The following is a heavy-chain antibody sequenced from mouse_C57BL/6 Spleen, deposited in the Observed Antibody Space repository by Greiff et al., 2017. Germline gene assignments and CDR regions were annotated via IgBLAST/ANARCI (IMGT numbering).Heavy chain of an antibody. V-gene: IGHV1-69*01. CDR3: ARGDYYGSSHYFDY. Sequence: VQLQQPGAELVMPGASVKLSCKASGYTFTSYWMHWVKQRPGQGLEWIGEIDPSDSYTNYNQKFKGKSTLTVDKSSSTAYMQLSSLTSEDSAVYYCARGDYYGSSHYFDYWGQGTTRTVSS. J-gene: IGHJ2*01. D-gene: IGHD1-1*01. CDR1: GYTFTSYW. CDR2: IDPSDSYT.